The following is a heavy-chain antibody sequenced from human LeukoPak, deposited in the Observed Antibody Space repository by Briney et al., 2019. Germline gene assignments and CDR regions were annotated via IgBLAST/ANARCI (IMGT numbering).Heavy chain of an antibody. V-gene: IGHV3-7*05. CDR3: ALARGN. D-gene: IGHD1-26*01. CDR1: GFTFSVYW. J-gene: IGHJ4*02. Sequence: GGSLRLSCAASGFTFSVYWMSWVRQAPGKGLEWVANIKQDGSEKYYVDSVKGRFTISRDNAKNSLYLQMNNLRAEDTAVYYCALARGNWGQGTLVTVSS. CDR2: IKQDGSEK.